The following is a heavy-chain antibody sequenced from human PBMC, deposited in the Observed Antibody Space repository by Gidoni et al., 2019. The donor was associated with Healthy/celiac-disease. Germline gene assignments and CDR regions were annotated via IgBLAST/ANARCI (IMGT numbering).Heavy chain of an antibody. CDR1: GFTCSSDE. J-gene: IGHJ4*02. D-gene: IGHD1-26*01. CDR3: AREGGDIGSPPFDY. Sequence: EVPLVESGGGLVQLGGSLRLSGAASGFTCSSDERNWVRPAPGKGLEWVSYIRSSGSTLYYADSVKGRCTSSRDNAKNSLYLQMNSLRAEDTAVYYCAREGGDIGSPPFDYWGQGTLVTVSP. CDR2: IRSSGSTL. V-gene: IGHV3-48*03.